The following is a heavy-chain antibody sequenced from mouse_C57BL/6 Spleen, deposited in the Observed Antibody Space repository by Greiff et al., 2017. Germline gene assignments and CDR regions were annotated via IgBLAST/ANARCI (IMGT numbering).Heavy chain of an antibody. D-gene: IGHD2-4*01. CDR1: GFTFTDYY. CDR3: TIWGYDYGNRYAIDY. J-gene: IGHJ4*01. Sequence: VQLVQSGAELVRPGASVKLSCTASGFTFTDYYMHWVKQRPEQGLEWIGGIDPETGGTDYTPKFKGKATLTADKSSNTAYLQLSSLTSEDTAVYYCTIWGYDYGNRYAIDYWGQGTSVTGSS. V-gene: IGHV14-1*01. CDR2: IDPETGGT.